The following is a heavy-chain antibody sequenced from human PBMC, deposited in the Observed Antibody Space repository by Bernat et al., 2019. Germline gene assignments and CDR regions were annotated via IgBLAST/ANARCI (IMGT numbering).Heavy chain of an antibody. V-gene: IGHV3-7*03. J-gene: IGHJ4*02. Sequence: EVQLVESGGGLVQPGGSMRLSCAASGFTFNTYWMTWVRQAPGKGLEWVANIKQGGGEKYYVDSVKGRFTISRDDAQNSLYLQMNNLRPEDTAVYYCARGPDYGGRTDISDYWGQGTLVIVSS. CDR2: IKQGGGEK. CDR3: ARGPDYGGRTDISDY. D-gene: IGHD4-17*01. CDR1: GFTFNTYW.